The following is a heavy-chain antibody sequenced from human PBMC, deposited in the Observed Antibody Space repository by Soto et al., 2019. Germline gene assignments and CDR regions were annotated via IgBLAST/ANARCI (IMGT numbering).Heavy chain of an antibody. CDR1: GGSVSSGSFH. V-gene: IGHV4-61*01. CDR2: VHNSGYT. J-gene: IGHJ6*02. Sequence: QVQLQESGPGLVKPSETLSLTCTVSGGSVSSGSFHWSWIRQPPGKGLEWIGYVHNSGYTDYNPSLKSRGTISGDTSNNQFSLKLSSVTAADTAVYYCAREGGGIPYYGMDVWGRGTTVTVSS. CDR3: AREGGGIPYYGMDV. D-gene: IGHD3-16*02.